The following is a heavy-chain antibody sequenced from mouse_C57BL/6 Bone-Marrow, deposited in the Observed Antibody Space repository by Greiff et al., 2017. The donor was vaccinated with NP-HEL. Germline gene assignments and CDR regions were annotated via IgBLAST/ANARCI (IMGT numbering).Heavy chain of an antibody. D-gene: IGHD2-2*01. CDR3: ERVSIRVKGFAN. CDR2: IDPSDSYT. V-gene: IGHV1-59*01. J-gene: IGHJ3*01. CDR1: GYTFTSYW. Sequence: QAQLQQPGAELVRPGTSVKLSCKASGYTFTSYWMHWVKQRPGQGLEWIGVIDPSDSYTNYNQKFKGKATLTVDTSSSTAYMQLSSLTSEDSAVYYCERVSIRVKGFANWAKGLWSLSLQ.